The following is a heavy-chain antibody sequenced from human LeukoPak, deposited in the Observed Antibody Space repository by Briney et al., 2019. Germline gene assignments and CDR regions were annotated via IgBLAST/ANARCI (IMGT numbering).Heavy chain of an antibody. D-gene: IGHD3-9*01. J-gene: IGHJ3*02. CDR2: MYNSGST. V-gene: IGHV4-59*08. Sequence: SETLSLTCTVSGGSISNYYWSWIRQPPGKGLEWIGYMYNSGSTNYNPSLESRVTISGDTSKNQFSLKLSSVTAADTAVYYCATSLFTGPISQRRNVFDIGAKGTRVTASS. CDR1: GGSISNYY. CDR3: ATSLFTGPISQRRNVFDI.